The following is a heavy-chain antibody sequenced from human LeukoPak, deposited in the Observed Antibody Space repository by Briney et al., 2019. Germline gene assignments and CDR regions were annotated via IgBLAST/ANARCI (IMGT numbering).Heavy chain of an antibody. CDR2: IYYIAST. V-gene: IGHV4-61*01. CDR1: GGSVSSGSYY. D-gene: IGHD4-17*01. J-gene: IGHJ4*02. CDR3: ARIVTTGSYFDY. Sequence: SETLSLTCTVSGGSVSSGSYYWSWIRQPPGKGLEWIAYIYYIASTNSNPSLKSRVTISVDTSKNQFSLKLSSVTAADTAVYYCARIVTTGSYFDYWGQGTLVTVSS.